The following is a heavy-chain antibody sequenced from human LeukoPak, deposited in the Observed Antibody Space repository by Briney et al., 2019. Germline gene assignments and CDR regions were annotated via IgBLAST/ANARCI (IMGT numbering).Heavy chain of an antibody. J-gene: IGHJ5*02. V-gene: IGHV4-34*01. CDR2: INHRGST. Sequence: SETLSLTCAVYGGSFSGYYWSWLRQPPGKGLEWIGEINHRGSTNYNPSLKSRVTISVDTSKNQFSLKLSSVTAADTAVYYCARGRDSSSWYENWFDPWGQGTLVTVSS. D-gene: IGHD6-13*01. CDR1: GGSFSGYY. CDR3: ARGRDSSSWYENWFDP.